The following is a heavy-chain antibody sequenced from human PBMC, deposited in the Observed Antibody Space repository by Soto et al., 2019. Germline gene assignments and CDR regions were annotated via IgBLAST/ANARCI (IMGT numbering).Heavy chain of an antibody. CDR1: GYTFTSYA. J-gene: IGHJ3*02. D-gene: IGHD2-15*01. CDR3: GRAVLKRKDIVVVVAAFAFDI. Sequence: ASVKVSCKASGYTFTSYAMHWVRQAPGQRLEWMGWINAGNGNTKYSQKLQGRVTITKDTSASRTYIELSSLRSEDTAVYYSGRAVLKRKDIVVVVAAFAFDIWGQGTMVTVSS. V-gene: IGHV1-3*01. CDR2: INAGNGNT.